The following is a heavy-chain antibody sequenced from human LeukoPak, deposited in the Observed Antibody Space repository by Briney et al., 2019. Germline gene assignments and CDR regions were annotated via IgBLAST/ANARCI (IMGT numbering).Heavy chain of an antibody. CDR3: ARGLVWFDP. CDR1: GFTFSSYG. V-gene: IGHV3-30*03. CDR2: ISYDGSNK. Sequence: PGGSLRLSCAASGFTFSSYGMHWVRQAPGKGLEWVAVISYDGSNKYYADSVKGRFTISRDNSKNTLYLQMNSLRAEDTAVYYCARGLVWFDPWGQGTLVTVSS. J-gene: IGHJ5*02.